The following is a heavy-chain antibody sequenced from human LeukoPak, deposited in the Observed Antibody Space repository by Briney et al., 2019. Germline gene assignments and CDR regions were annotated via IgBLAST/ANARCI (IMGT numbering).Heavy chain of an antibody. CDR1: GFTFSSYS. CDR3: ARAGTTVTANTYYYYLDV. J-gene: IGHJ6*03. CDR2: ISSSSRYI. V-gene: IGHV3-21*01. Sequence: PGAPLRLSCAASGFTFSSYSMNWVRQAPGKGLEWVSSISSSSRYIYYADSVKGRFTISRDDAKNSLYLQMSSLRAEDTAVYYCARAGTTVTANTYYYYLDVWGKGTTVTVSS. D-gene: IGHD4-11*01.